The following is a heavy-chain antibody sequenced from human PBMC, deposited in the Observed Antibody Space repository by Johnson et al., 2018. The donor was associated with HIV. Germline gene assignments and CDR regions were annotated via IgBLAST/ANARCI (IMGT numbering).Heavy chain of an antibody. Sequence: VQLVESGGDLIQPGGSLRLSCAASGFTVSSTYMSWVRQAPGKGLEWLSVLYSDGRTYYADSVKGRFTISRDGSKNTLFLQLNRLRAEDTAVYYCARRCSSSSCSHGAFDIWGQGTVVTGSS. CDR2: LYSDGRT. V-gene: IGHV3-53*01. CDR1: GFTVSSTY. J-gene: IGHJ3*02. D-gene: IGHD2-2*01. CDR3: ARRCSSSSCSHGAFDI.